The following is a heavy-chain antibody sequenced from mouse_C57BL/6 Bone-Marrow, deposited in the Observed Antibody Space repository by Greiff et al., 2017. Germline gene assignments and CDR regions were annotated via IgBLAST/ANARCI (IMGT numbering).Heavy chain of an antibody. D-gene: IGHD1-1*01. CDR3: ASGLYGSRGY. CDR2: IDPSDSYT. V-gene: IGHV1-69*01. J-gene: IGHJ2*01. CDR1: GYTFTSYW. Sequence: QVQLQQPGAELVMPGASVKLSCKASGYTFTSYWMHWVKQRPGQGLEWIGEIDPSDSYTIYNQKFKGKSTLTVDKSSSTAYMQLSSLTSEDSAVYYCASGLYGSRGYWGQGTTLTVSS.